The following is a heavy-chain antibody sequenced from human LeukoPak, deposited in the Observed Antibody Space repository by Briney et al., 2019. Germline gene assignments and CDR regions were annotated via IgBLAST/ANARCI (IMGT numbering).Heavy chain of an antibody. CDR1: GGSISSGGYS. CDR3: ARTPGLGYYGSGRKPSDAFDI. CDR2: IYHSGST. D-gene: IGHD3-10*01. V-gene: IGHV4-30-2*01. J-gene: IGHJ3*02. Sequence: SQTLSLTCAVSGGSISSGGYSWSWIRQPPGKGLEWIGYIYHSGSTYYNPSLKSRVTISVDRSKNQFSLKLSSVTAADTAVYYCARTPGLGYYGSGRKPSDAFDIWGQGTMVTVSS.